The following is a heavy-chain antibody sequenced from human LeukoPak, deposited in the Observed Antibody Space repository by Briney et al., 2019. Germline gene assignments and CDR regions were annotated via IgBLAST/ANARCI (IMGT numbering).Heavy chain of an antibody. Sequence: SETLSLTCTVSGYSISSGYYWGWIRPPPGKGLEWIGSIYHSGSTYYNPSLKSRVTISVDTSKNQFSLKLSSVTAADTAVYYCARGFGELFDYCFDYWGQGTLVTVSS. V-gene: IGHV4-38-2*02. CDR2: IYHSGST. CDR3: ARGFGELFDYCFDY. CDR1: GYSISSGYY. J-gene: IGHJ4*02. D-gene: IGHD3-10*01.